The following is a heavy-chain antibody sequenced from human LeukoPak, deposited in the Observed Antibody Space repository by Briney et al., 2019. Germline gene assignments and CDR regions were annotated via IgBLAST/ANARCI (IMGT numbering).Heavy chain of an antibody. CDR3: AKTYYDSSGYDY. D-gene: IGHD3-22*01. CDR2: ISYDGSNK. V-gene: IGHV3-30*18. Sequence: GGSLRLSCAASGFTFSSYGMRWVRQAPGKGLEWVAVISYDGSNKYYADSVKGRFTISRDNSKNTLYLQMNSLRAEDTAVYYCAKTYYDSSGYDYWGQGTLVTVSS. J-gene: IGHJ4*02. CDR1: GFTFSSYG.